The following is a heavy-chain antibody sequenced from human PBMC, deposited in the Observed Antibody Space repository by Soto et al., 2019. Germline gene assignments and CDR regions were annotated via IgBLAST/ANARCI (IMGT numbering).Heavy chain of an antibody. J-gene: IGHJ4*02. CDR3: ARDPPLSVLVVVATDDF. D-gene: IGHD2-21*01. Sequence: EVQLVESGGGLVKPGGSLRLSCAASGFTFTNHNMNCVRQAPGKGLEWVSSISSSSSFRNYADSVKGRFSISRDNDKNLVYLQMDSLRAEDTAVYYCARDPPLSVLVVVATDDFWGQGTLVTVSS. V-gene: IGHV3-21*02. CDR2: ISSSSSFR. CDR1: GFTFTNHN.